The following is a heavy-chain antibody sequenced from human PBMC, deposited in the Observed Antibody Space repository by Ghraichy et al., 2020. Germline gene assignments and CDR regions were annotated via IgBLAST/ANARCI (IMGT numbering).Heavy chain of an antibody. CDR2: IDWDDDK. CDR1: GFSLSTIGMC. Sequence: SGPTLVKPTQTLTLTCNFSGFSLSTIGMCVSWIRQPPGKALEWLARIDWDDDKYYITSLETRRTVSQDTSKSQVVLTMTNMEPVDTATYYCALGYLRGMDVWGQGTTVTVAS. CDR3: ALGYLRGMDV. J-gene: IGHJ6*02. V-gene: IGHV2-70*12. D-gene: IGHD3-10*02.